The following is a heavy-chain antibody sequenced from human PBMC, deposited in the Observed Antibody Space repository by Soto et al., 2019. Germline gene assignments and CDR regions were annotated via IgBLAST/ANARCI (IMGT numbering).Heavy chain of an antibody. CDR3: ARMNGSGSYYNVNGYNWFDS. CDR2: ISAYNGNT. Sequence: ASVKVSCKASGYTFTSYVISWVRQAPGQGLEWMGWISAYNGNTNYAQKLQGRVTMTTDTSTSTAYMELRSLRSDDTAVYYCARMNGSGSYYNVNGYNWFDSWGQGTLVTVSS. J-gene: IGHJ5*01. V-gene: IGHV1-18*01. D-gene: IGHD3-10*01. CDR1: GYTFTSYV.